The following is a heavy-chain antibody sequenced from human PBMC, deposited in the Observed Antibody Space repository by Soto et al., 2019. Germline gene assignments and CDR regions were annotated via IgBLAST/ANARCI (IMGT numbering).Heavy chain of an antibody. CDR3: ARDTPPTDY. CDR2: ISAYNTNT. Sequence: QVQLVQSGAEVKKPGASVKVSCKTSGYTFTSYHITWGRQAPGQGLEWRGWISAYNTNTNYAQKFQGRVTMTTDTLTSTAYIELRSLRSDDTAVYYCARDTPPTDYWGQGTLVTVSS. V-gene: IGHV1-18*01. CDR1: GYTFTSYH. J-gene: IGHJ4*02.